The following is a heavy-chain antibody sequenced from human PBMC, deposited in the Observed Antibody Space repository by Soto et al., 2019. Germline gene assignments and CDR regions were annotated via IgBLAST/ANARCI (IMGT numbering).Heavy chain of an antibody. J-gene: IGHJ4*02. CDR3: ARALSRQWIDY. D-gene: IGHD6-19*01. V-gene: IGHV3-30-3*01. CDR2: IAYDGSNN. CDR1: GFTFSSYA. Sequence: QVQLVESGGGVVQPGRSLRLSCAASGFTFSSYAMYWVRQAPGKGLEWVAVIAYDGSNNYYADSVKGRFTISRDNSKNKLYLQMNSLIAEDTAVYYCARALSRQWIDYWGQGTLVTVSS.